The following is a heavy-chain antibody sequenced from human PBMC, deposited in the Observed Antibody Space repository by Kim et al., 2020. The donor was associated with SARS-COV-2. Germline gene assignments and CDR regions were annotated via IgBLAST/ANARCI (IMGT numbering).Heavy chain of an antibody. V-gene: IGHV4-34*01. Sequence: NGSPNYNPSLKRRVTISVDTSKNQFSLKLTSVTAADTAVYYCARGVPGYWGQGTLVTVSS. CDR2: NGSP. J-gene: IGHJ4*02. CDR3: ARGVPGY.